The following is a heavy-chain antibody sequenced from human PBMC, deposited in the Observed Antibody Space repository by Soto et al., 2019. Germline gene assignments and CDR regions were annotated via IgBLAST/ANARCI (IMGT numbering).Heavy chain of an antibody. CDR1: GGSIISSSYY. Sequence: SETLSLTCTVSGGSIISSSYYWGWIRQPPGKGLEWIGSIYYSGSTYYNPSLKSRVTISVDTSKNQFSLKLSSVTAADTAVYYCARGATYYDILTGYTGGNNWFDPWGQGTLVTVSS. CDR2: IYYSGST. V-gene: IGHV4-39*07. D-gene: IGHD3-9*01. CDR3: ARGATYYDILTGYTGGNNWFDP. J-gene: IGHJ5*02.